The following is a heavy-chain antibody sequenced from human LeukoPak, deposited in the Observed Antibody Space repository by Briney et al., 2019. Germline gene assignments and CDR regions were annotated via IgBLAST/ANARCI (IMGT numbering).Heavy chain of an antibody. V-gene: IGHV4-59*11. CDR2: IYYSGST. CDR3: ARDSPPA. D-gene: IGHD2-2*01. Sequence: SETLSLTCTVSNGSIRGRCWSWIRQPPGKGLEWIGYIYYSGSTNYNPSLNRRVTISIDTSKNQFSLKLTSVTAADTAVYYCARDSPPAWGQGTLVTVSS. J-gene: IGHJ4*02. CDR1: NGSIRGRC.